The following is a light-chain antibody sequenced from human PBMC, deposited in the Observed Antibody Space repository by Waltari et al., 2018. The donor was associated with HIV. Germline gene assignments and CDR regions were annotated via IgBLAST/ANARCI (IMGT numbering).Light chain of an antibody. CDR2: RNN. J-gene: IGLJ2*01. CDR1: TSNIGRND. V-gene: IGLV1-47*01. Sequence: SVLTQPPSASGTPGQRVTISCSGSTSNIGRNDVFWYQHLPGAAPKPLIHRNNHRPSGVPDRFSGSTSGTSASLAISGLRSEDEADYYCVAWDDSLRGVVFGGGTKVAAL. CDR3: VAWDDSLRGVV.